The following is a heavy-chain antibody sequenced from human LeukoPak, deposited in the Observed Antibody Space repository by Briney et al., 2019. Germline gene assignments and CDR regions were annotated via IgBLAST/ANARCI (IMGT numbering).Heavy chain of an antibody. J-gene: IGHJ3*02. V-gene: IGHV1-2*02. CDR3: ARGDYDYVWGSYRYHAFDI. D-gene: IGHD3-16*02. CDR2: INPNSGGA. Sequence: ASVKVSCKASGYTFTGYYMHWVRQAPGQGLEWMGWINPNSGGANYAQKFQGRVTMTRDTSISTAYMGLSRLRSDDTAVYYCARGDYDYVWGSYRYHAFDIWGQGTMVTVSS. CDR1: GYTFTGYY.